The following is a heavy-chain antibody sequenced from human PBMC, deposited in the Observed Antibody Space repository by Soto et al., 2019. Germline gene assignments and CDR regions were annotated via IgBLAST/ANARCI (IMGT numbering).Heavy chain of an antibody. CDR2: IYPGDSDT. CDR1: GYSFTSYW. V-gene: IGHV5-51*01. CDR3: ARQEMATIPAFDI. J-gene: IGHJ3*02. D-gene: IGHD5-12*01. Sequence: PGESLKISCKGSGYSFTSYWIGWVRQMPGKGLEWMGIIYPGDSDTRYSPSFQGQVTISADKSISTAYLQRSSLKASDTAMYYCARQEMATIPAFDIWGKGTMVTVS.